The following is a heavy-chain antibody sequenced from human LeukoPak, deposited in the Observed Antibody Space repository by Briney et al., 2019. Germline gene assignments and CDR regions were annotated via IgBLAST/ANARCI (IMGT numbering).Heavy chain of an antibody. J-gene: IGHJ6*03. CDR3: TTGPSPLSRYYYYMDV. V-gene: IGHV3-15*01. D-gene: IGHD2/OR15-2a*01. CDR1: GFTFSNAW. CDR2: IKSKTDGGTT. Sequence: GGSLRLSCAASGFTFSNAWMSWVRQAPGKGLEWVGRIKSKTDGGTTDYAAPVKGRFTISRDDSKNTLYLQMNSLKTEDTAVYYCTTGPSPLSRYYYYMDVWGKGTTVTVSS.